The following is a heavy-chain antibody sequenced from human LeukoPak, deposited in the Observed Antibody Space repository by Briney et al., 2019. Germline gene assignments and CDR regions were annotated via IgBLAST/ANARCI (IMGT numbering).Heavy chain of an antibody. CDR3: ARDGSESSSWYGDY. CDR1: GFTFSSYS. D-gene: IGHD6-13*01. CDR2: ISSSSSYI. Sequence: SPGGSLRLSCAASGFTFSSYSMNWVRQAPGKGLEWVSSISSSSSYIYYADSVKGRFTISRDNAKNSLYLQMNSLRAEDTAVYYCARDGSESSSWYGDYWGQGTLVTVSS. J-gene: IGHJ4*02. V-gene: IGHV3-21*01.